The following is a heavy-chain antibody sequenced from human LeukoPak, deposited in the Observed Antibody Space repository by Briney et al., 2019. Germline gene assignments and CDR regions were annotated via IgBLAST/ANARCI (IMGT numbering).Heavy chain of an antibody. Sequence: PGGSLRLSCAASGFTFSNAWMSWVRQAPGKGLEWVGRIKSKTDGGTTDYAAPVKGRFTISRDDSKNTLYLQMNSLKTEDTAVYYCTTDEGFLEWLLSFDYWGQGTLVTVSS. CDR3: TTDEGFLEWLLSFDY. CDR2: IKSKTDGGTT. V-gene: IGHV3-15*01. CDR1: GFTFSNAW. J-gene: IGHJ4*02. D-gene: IGHD3-3*01.